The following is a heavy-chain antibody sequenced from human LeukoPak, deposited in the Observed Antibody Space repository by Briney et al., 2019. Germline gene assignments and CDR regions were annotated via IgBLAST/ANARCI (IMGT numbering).Heavy chain of an antibody. D-gene: IGHD1-26*01. CDR3: ARLGARVDY. V-gene: IGHV4-39*01. J-gene: IGHJ4*02. CDR1: GDSVSRANYY. CDR2: IYYSGSA. Sequence: SGTLSLTCTVSGDSVSRANYYWGCVRQPPGKGLEWIGSIYYSGSAFYNPSLKSRVTISVDTSKNQFSLKLSSVTAADTAVYYCARLGARVDYWGQGTLVTVSS.